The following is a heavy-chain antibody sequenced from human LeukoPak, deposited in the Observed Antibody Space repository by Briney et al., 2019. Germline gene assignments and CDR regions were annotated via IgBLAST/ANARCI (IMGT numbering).Heavy chain of an antibody. CDR2: IKQDGDEK. CDR1: GFTLSGYW. D-gene: IGHD3/OR15-3a*01. CDR3: ARDSRVDDAFDI. V-gene: IGHV3-7*01. J-gene: IGHJ3*02. Sequence: GGSLRLSCAASGFTLSGYWMSWVRRAPGKGLEWVANIKQDGDEKYYVDSVKGRFTISRDNAKNSLYLQMNSLRAEDTAVYYCARDSRVDDAFDIWGQGTMVTVSS.